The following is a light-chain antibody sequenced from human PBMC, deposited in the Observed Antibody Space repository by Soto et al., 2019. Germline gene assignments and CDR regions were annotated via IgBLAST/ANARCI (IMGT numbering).Light chain of an antibody. V-gene: IGKV1-12*01. CDR1: QGIGNW. CDR3: HQANTFPTT. J-gene: IGKJ5*01. Sequence: DIQMTQSPSSVSASVGDRVTIACRASQGIGNWLAWYQQKPGKAPNLLIYRASSLQSGVPSRFSGSGSGTHFTLTISSLQPEDFATYYCHQANTFPTTFGQGTRLEIK. CDR2: RAS.